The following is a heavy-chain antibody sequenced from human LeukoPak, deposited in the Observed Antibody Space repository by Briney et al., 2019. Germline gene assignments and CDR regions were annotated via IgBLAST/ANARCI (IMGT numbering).Heavy chain of an antibody. J-gene: IGHJ5*02. CDR1: GFTFSSYA. CDR3: AKPSSEVPHNGWFDP. Sequence: GGSLRLSCAASGFTFSSYAMSWVRQAPGKGLEWVSAISGSGGSTYYADSVKGRFTIFRDNSKNTLYLQMNSLRAEDTAVYYCAKPSSEVPHNGWFDPWGQGTLVTVSS. D-gene: IGHD6-25*01. V-gene: IGHV3-23*01. CDR2: ISGSGGST.